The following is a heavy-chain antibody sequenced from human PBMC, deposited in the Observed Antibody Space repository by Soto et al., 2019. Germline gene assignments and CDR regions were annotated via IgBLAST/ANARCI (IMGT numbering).Heavy chain of an antibody. V-gene: IGHV3-30*03. D-gene: IGHD4-17*01. CDR1: GFTFSSYG. J-gene: IGHJ4*02. CDR2: ISYDGSNK. CDR3: XXXXGXVNDY. Sequence: QVQLVESGGGVVQPGRSLRLSCAASGFTFSSYGMHWVRQAPGKGLEWVAVISYDGSNKYYADSVKGRFTISRDNSKXXXXXXXXXXXXXXXXXXXXXXXXGXVNDYWGQGTLVTVSS.